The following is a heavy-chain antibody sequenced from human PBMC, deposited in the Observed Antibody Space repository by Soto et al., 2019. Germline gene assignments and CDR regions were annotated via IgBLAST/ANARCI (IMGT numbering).Heavy chain of an antibody. CDR2: ISSYNGET. CDR1: GYTFASYG. D-gene: IGHD2-15*01. CDR3: ARDIGYFSANCQGWLDH. Sequence: QAQLVQSGPEVRKPGASVKVSCKASGYTFASYGITWLRQAPGQGLEWMGWISSYNGETKYSQRPQDRVTMTTDTSTRTAYVELRSLRSDDTAVYYCARDIGYFSANCQGWLDHWGQGTLVTVSS. V-gene: IGHV1-18*01. J-gene: IGHJ4*02.